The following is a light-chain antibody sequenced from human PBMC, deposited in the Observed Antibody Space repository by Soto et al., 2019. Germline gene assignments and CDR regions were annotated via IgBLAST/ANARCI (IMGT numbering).Light chain of an antibody. CDR2: GAS. CDR1: QSISRN. Sequence: EIVMTQSPATLSVSPGERAMLSCRASQSISRNLGWYQQKPGQAPRLLIYGASTRATGIPARFSGSGSGTEFTRTISSLQSEDSSVYYCQQYNTWTSITFGQGTRLEIK. V-gene: IGKV3-15*01. J-gene: IGKJ5*01. CDR3: QQYNTWTSIT.